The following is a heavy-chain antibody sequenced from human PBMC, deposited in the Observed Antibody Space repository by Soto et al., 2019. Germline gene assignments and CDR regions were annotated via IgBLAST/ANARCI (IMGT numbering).Heavy chain of an antibody. J-gene: IGHJ6*02. D-gene: IGHD1-26*01. Sequence: QVQLVQSGAEVKKPGSSVKVSCKASGGTFSSYAISWVRQAPGQGLEWMGGIIPIFGTANYAQKFQGRVTITADESTSRAYMELSSLRSEDTAVYYCARGGVGTDPMGMDVWGQGTTVTVSS. CDR2: IIPIFGTA. CDR1: GGTFSSYA. V-gene: IGHV1-69*01. CDR3: ARGGVGTDPMGMDV.